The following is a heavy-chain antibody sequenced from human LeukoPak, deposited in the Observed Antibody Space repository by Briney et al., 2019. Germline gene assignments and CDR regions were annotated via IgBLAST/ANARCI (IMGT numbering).Heavy chain of an antibody. Sequence: SVKVSCKASGGTFSSYAISWVRQAPGQGLEWMGGIIPIFGTANYAQKFQGRVTITADKSTSTAYMELSSLRSEDTAVYYCAREETTRAAFDIWGQGTMVTVSS. J-gene: IGHJ3*02. CDR1: GGTFSSYA. CDR2: IIPIFGTA. V-gene: IGHV1-69*06. D-gene: IGHD4-17*01. CDR3: AREETTRAAFDI.